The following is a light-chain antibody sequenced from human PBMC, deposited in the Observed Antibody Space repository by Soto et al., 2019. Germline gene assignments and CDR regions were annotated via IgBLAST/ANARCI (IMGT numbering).Light chain of an antibody. CDR1: SSDVGGYNY. V-gene: IGLV2-14*01. CDR2: DVS. J-gene: IGLJ1*01. Sequence: QSALTQPASVSGSPGQSITISCTGTSSDVGGYNYVSWYQQHPGKAPKVMIYDVSNRPSGVSNRFSGSKSGNTAYLTISGLQAEDEADYYCSSYTSSSTLLYVFGTGTKLTVL. CDR3: SSYTSSSTLLYV.